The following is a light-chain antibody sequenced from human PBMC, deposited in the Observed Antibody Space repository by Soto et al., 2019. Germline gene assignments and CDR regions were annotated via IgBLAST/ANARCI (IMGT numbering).Light chain of an antibody. CDR2: GAS. CDR1: QSVSSY. CDR3: QQYNNWPPVT. Sequence: EIVLTQSPATLSLSPGERATLSCRASQSVSSYLAWYQQKPGQAPRLLIQGASNRATGIPDRFSGSGSGTEFTLTISSLQSEDFAVYYCQQYNNWPPVTFGQGTRLEIK. V-gene: IGKV3D-15*01. J-gene: IGKJ5*01.